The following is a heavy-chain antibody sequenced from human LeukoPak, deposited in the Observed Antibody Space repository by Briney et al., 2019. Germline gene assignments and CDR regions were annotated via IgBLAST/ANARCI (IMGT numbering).Heavy chain of an antibody. V-gene: IGHV4-31*03. Sequence: SETLSLTCTVSGGSISSGGYYWSWIRQHPGKGLEWIGYIYYSGSTYYNPSLKSRVTISVDTSKNQFSLKLSSVTAADTAVYYCARCSGNYYGSGSYTYYFDYWGQGTLVTVSP. CDR3: ARCSGNYYGSGSYTYYFDY. CDR2: IYYSGST. D-gene: IGHD3-10*01. J-gene: IGHJ4*02. CDR1: GGSISSGGYY.